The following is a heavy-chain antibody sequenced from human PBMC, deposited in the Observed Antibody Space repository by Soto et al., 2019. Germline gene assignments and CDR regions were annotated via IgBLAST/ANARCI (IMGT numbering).Heavy chain of an antibody. D-gene: IGHD6-13*01. CDR2: IWYDGSNK. CDR3: AREGNRIAAAGIFDY. CDR1: GFTFSSYG. J-gene: IGHJ4*02. V-gene: IGHV3-33*01. Sequence: QVQLVESGGGVVQPGRSLRLSCAASGFTFSSYGMHWVRQAPGKGLEWVAVIWYDGSNKYYADSVKGRFTISRDNSKNTLNLQMNSLRAEDTAVYYCAREGNRIAAAGIFDYWGQGTLVTVSS.